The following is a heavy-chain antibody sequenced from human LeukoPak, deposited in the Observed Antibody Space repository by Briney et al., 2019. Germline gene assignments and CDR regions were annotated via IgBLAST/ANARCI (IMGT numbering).Heavy chain of an antibody. J-gene: IGHJ4*02. CDR1: GFTFSNYW. D-gene: IGHD6-13*01. V-gene: IGHV3-7*01. CDR2: IKEAGSEK. CDR3: ASGRQLGY. Sequence: GGSLRLSCAASGFTFSNYWMSWVRLAPGKGLEWVANIKEAGSEKYYVDSVKGRFTISRDNARNSLYLQMNSLRAEDTAVYYCASGRQLGYWGQGTLVTVSS.